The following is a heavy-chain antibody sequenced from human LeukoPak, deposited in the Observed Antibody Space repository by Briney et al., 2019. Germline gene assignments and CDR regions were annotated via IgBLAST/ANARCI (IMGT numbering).Heavy chain of an antibody. J-gene: IGHJ5*02. CDR1: GGSISGYY. V-gene: IGHV4-59*12. D-gene: IGHD3-10*01. Sequence: SETLSLTCTVSGGSISGYYWSWIRQPPGKGLEWIGYIYYSGYTNYNPSLKSRVTISVDTSKNQFSLKLSSVTAADTAVYYCARDNGFTMVRGDYWFDPWGQGTLVTVPS. CDR3: ARDNGFTMVRGDYWFDP. CDR2: IYYSGYT.